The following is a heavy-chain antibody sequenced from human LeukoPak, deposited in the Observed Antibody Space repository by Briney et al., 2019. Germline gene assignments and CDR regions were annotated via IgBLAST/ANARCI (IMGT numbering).Heavy chain of an antibody. V-gene: IGHV3-48*03. Sequence: PGGXXRLSCAASGFTFNSYEMNWVRQAPGKGLEWISYISSSATTIYYADSVKGRFTISRDNAKNSLYLQMNSLRAEDTALYYCARRQQWDFDYWGQGTLVTVSS. J-gene: IGHJ4*02. D-gene: IGHD5-18*01. CDR1: GFTFNSYE. CDR2: ISSSATTI. CDR3: ARRQQWDFDY.